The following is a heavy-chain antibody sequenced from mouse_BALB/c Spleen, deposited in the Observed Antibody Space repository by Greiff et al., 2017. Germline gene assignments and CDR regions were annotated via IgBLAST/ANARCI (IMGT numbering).Heavy chain of an antibody. CDR3: ARDNGNYWYFDV. CDR2: ISYDGSN. CDR1: GYSITSGYY. J-gene: IGHJ1*01. D-gene: IGHD2-1*01. V-gene: IGHV3-6*02. Sequence: EESGPGLVKPSQSLSLTCSVTGYSITSGYYWNWIRQFPGNKLEWMGYISYDGSNNYNPSLKNRISITRDTSKNQFFLKLNSVTTEDTATYYCARDNGNYWYFDVWGAGTTVTVSS.